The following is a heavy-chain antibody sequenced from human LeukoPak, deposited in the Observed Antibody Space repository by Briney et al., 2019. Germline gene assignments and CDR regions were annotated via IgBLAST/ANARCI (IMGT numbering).Heavy chain of an antibody. V-gene: IGHV3-15*01. D-gene: IGHD3-10*01. CDR2: IKSKTDGETT. Sequence: GGSLRLSCVDSGFTFTNAWMSWVRQAPGKGLEWIGRIKSKTDGETTNYAEPVRGRFTISRDDSKSAVYLQMNSLEIEDTAVYYCTTDLGTYYHGSQRLIPIDYWGQGTLVTVSS. CDR1: GFTFTNAW. CDR3: TTDLGTYYHGSQRLIPIDY. J-gene: IGHJ4*02.